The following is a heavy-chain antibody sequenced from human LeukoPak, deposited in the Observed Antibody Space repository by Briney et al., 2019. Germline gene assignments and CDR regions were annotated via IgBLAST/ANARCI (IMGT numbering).Heavy chain of an antibody. CDR2: IYTSGST. Sequence: SETLSLTCTVSGGSISSYYWSWIRQPAGKVLEWIGRIYTSGSTNYNPSLKSRVTMSVDTSKNQFSLKLSSVTAADTAVYYCARGRIAAAGYNYYYYGMDVWGQGTTVTVSS. CDR1: GGSISSYY. V-gene: IGHV4-4*07. D-gene: IGHD6-13*01. CDR3: ARGRIAAAGYNYYYYGMDV. J-gene: IGHJ6*02.